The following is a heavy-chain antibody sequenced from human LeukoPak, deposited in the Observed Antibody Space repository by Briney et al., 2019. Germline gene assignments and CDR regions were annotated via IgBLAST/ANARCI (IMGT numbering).Heavy chain of an antibody. D-gene: IGHD5-24*01. Sequence: PGGSLRLSCAASGFTFSDFSMNWVRQAPGKGLEDIAYINWNSRTISYVDSVKGRFTISRDNAKNSVYLQMNSLRVEDTAVYYCASRSFNWYRENNWFDPWGQGTLVTVSS. CDR1: GFTFSDFS. CDR3: ASRSFNWYRENNWFDP. CDR2: INWNSRTI. J-gene: IGHJ5*02. V-gene: IGHV3-48*01.